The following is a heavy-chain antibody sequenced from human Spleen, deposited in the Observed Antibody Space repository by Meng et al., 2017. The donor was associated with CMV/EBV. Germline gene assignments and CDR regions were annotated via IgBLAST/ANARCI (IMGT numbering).Heavy chain of an antibody. CDR2: IIPIFATT. Sequence: SVKVSCKASGGTFDSYVFNWVRQAPGEGLEWMGGIIPIFATTNYAKKFQGRLTITTDESTSAAYMELSSLKSEDTAVYYCARSQRRGQYCSSTSCSYGMDVWGQGTTVTVSS. CDR3: ARSQRRGQYCSSTSCSYGMDV. D-gene: IGHD2-2*01. V-gene: IGHV1-69*05. CDR1: GGTFDSYV. J-gene: IGHJ6*02.